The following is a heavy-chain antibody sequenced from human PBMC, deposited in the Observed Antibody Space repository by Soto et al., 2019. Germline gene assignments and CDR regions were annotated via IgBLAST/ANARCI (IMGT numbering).Heavy chain of an antibody. CDR2: ISYDGSNK. Sequence: QVQLVESGGGVVQPGRSLRLSCAASGFTFSSYAIHSVRQAPGKGLEWEAVISYDGSNKYYADSVKGRFTISRDNSKNTLYLQMNSLRAEDTAVYYCTRGGDFWSGSPPYYYYGMDVWGQGTTVTVSS. V-gene: IGHV3-30-3*01. J-gene: IGHJ6*02. CDR3: TRGGDFWSGSPPYYYYGMDV. D-gene: IGHD3-3*01. CDR1: GFTFSSYA.